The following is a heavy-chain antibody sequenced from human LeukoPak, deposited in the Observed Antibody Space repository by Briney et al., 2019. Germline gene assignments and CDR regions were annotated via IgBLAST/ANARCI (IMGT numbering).Heavy chain of an antibody. V-gene: IGHV1-18*01. D-gene: IGHD2-2*01. J-gene: IGHJ6*02. CDR2: ISGYNGNT. Sequence: ASVKVSCKASGYSFTSYGISWVRQAPGQGLEWMGWISGYNGNTNYAQKFQGRVTMTRDTSTTTVYMEMSSLRSEDTAVYYCARCDIVVVPARYYYGMDVWGQGTTVTVSS. CDR1: GYSFTSYG. CDR3: ARCDIVVVPARYYYGMDV.